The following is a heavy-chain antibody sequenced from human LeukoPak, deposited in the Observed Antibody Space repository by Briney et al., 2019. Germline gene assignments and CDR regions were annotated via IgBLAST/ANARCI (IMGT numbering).Heavy chain of an antibody. CDR3: ARERYCSSTSCSEYV. J-gene: IGHJ6*04. D-gene: IGHD2-2*01. CDR1: GGSISSHY. V-gene: IGHV4-34*01. Sequence: PSETLSLTCTVSGGSISSHYWSWIRQPPGKGLEWIGEVNHSGSTNYNPSLKSRVTISVDTSKNQFSLKLSSVTAADTAVYYCARERYCSSTSCSEYVWGKGTTVTVSS. CDR2: VNHSGST.